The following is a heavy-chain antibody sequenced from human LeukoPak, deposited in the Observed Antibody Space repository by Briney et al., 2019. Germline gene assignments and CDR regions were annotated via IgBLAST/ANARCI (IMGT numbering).Heavy chain of an antibody. CDR1: GYTFTSYG. D-gene: IGHD6-13*01. J-gene: IGHJ4*02. CDR2: ISAYNGNT. Sequence: ASVKVSCKASGYTFTSYGISWVRQAPGQGLEWMGWISAYNGNTNYAQKLQGRVTMTTDTSTSTAYMELRSLRSDDTAVYYCARSSIIAAAGPYYFDYWGQGTLVTVSS. V-gene: IGHV1-18*01. CDR3: ARSSIIAAAGPYYFDY.